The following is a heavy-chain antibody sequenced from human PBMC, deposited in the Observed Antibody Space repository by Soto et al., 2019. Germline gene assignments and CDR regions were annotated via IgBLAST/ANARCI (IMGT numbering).Heavy chain of an antibody. D-gene: IGHD6-13*01. J-gene: IGHJ5*02. CDR1: GYSFTGYW. Sequence: GESLKISCQGSGYSFTGYWISWVRQMPGKGLEWMGRIDPSDSYTNYSPSFQGHVTISADKSISTAYLQWSSLKASDTAMYYCARHPIIAAAVPEFDPWGQGTLVTVSS. CDR2: IDPSDSYT. CDR3: ARHPIIAAAVPEFDP. V-gene: IGHV5-10-1*01.